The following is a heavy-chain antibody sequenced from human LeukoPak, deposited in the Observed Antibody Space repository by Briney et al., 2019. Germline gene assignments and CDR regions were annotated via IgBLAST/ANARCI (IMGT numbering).Heavy chain of an antibody. CDR3: ASDRAVRSYYYGMDV. J-gene: IGHJ6*02. D-gene: IGHD3-3*01. Sequence: ASVKVYCKASGYTFTSYGINWVRQAPGQGLEWMGWISGFNGHTKDTQKLQGRVTMTTDTSTNTAYMELRSLRSDDTAVYYCASDRAVRSYYYGMDVWGQGTTVTVSS. CDR2: ISGFNGHT. V-gene: IGHV1-18*01. CDR1: GYTFTSYG.